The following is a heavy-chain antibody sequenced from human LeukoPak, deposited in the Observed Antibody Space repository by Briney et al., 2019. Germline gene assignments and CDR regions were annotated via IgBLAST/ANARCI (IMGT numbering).Heavy chain of an antibody. J-gene: IGHJ4*02. CDR1: GFTFSSYE. CDR3: ARVDDQGRWDWRLRLGKLSLAFDY. Sequence: GGSLRLSCVASGFTFSSYEMNWVRQAPGKGLEWVSYISSSGSTIYYADSVKGRFTISRDNAKNSLYLQMNSLRAEDTAVYYCARVDDQGRWDWRLRLGKLSLAFDYWGQGTLVTVSS. D-gene: IGHD3-16*02. CDR2: ISSSGSTI. V-gene: IGHV3-48*03.